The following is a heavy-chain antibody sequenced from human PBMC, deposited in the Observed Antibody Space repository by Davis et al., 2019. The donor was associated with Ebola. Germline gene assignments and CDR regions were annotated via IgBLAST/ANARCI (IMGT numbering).Heavy chain of an antibody. Sequence: SVKVSCKASGGTFSSYAISWVRQAPGQGLEWMGGIIPIFGTANYAQKFQGRVTITADESTSTAYMELSRLRSDDTAVYYCARGGYSSGWPGVYYYGMDVWGQGTTVTVSS. V-gene: IGHV1-69*13. CDR2: IIPIFGTA. J-gene: IGHJ6*02. D-gene: IGHD6-19*01. CDR1: GGTFSSYA. CDR3: ARGGYSSGWPGVYYYGMDV.